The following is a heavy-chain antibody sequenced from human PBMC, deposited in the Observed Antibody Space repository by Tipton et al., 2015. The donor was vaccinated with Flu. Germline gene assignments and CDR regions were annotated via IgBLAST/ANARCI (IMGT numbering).Heavy chain of an antibody. J-gene: IGHJ3*02. Sequence: VQLVQSGGGLVQPGRSLRLSCTASGFTFGDYAMSWVRQAPGKGLEWVGFIRSKAYGGTTEYAASVKGRFTISRDDSKSIAYLQMNSLKTEDTAVYYCTRAQYYYDSSGDDAFDIWGQGTMVIVSS. D-gene: IGHD3-22*01. CDR2: IRSKAYGGTT. CDR1: GFTFGDYA. CDR3: TRAQYYYDSSGDDAFDI. V-gene: IGHV3-49*04.